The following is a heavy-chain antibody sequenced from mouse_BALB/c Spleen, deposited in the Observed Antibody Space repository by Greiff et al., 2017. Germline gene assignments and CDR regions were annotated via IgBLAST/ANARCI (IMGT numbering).Heavy chain of an antibody. D-gene: IGHD1-2*01. V-gene: IGHV1S22*01. CDR3: TITTAYFDV. J-gene: IGHJ1*01. CDR2: IYPGSGST. CDR1: GYTFTSYW. Sequence: LQQPGSELVRPGASVKLSCKASGYTFTSYWMHWVKQRHGQGLEWIGNIYPGSGSTNYDEKFKSKGTLTVDTSSSTAYMHLSSLTSEDSAVYYCTITTAYFDVWGAGTTVTVSS.